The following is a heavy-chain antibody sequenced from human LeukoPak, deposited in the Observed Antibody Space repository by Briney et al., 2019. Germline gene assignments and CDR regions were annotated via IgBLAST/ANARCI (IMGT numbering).Heavy chain of an antibody. V-gene: IGHV3-33*08. CDR3: ARDSDYGDSGWFDP. Sequence: GGSLRLSCAASGFTFSSYSMNWVRQAPGKGLEWVAVIWYDGSNKYYADSVKGRFTISRDNSKNTLYLQMNSLRAEDTAVYYCARDSDYGDSGWFDPWGQGTLVTVSS. J-gene: IGHJ5*02. CDR1: GFTFSSYS. D-gene: IGHD4-17*01. CDR2: IWYDGSNK.